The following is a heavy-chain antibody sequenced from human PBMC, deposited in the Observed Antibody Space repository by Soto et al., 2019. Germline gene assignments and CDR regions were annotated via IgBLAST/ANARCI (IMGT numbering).Heavy chain of an antibody. Sequence: GGSLRLSCAASGFTFSDYYMSWIRQAPGKGLEWVSYISSSSSYTNYADSVKGRFTISRDNAKNSLYLQMNSLRAEDTAVYYCALGKVGNYYDSSGYWYWGQGTLVTVSS. J-gene: IGHJ4*02. D-gene: IGHD3-22*01. CDR3: ALGKVGNYYDSSGYWY. CDR1: GFTFSDYY. CDR2: ISSSSSYT. V-gene: IGHV3-11*06.